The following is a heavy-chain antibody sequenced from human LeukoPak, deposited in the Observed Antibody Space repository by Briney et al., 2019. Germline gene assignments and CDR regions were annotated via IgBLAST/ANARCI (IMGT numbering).Heavy chain of an antibody. CDR2: IYPGDSDT. CDR1: GYSFTSYW. V-gene: IGHV5-51*01. D-gene: IGHD1-26*01. J-gene: IGHJ3*02. Sequence: GESLKISCKGSGYSFTSYWIGWVRQMPGKGLEWMGIIYPGDSDTRYSPSFQGQVTISADKSISTAYLQWSSLKASDTAMYYCARHVGSTQAEDDAFDIWGQGTMVTVSS. CDR3: ARHVGSTQAEDDAFDI.